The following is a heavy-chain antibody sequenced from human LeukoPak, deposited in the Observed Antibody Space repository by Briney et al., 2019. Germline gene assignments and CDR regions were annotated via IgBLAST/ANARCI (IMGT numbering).Heavy chain of an antibody. CDR1: GGSFSGYY. Sequence: SETLSLTCAIYGGSFSGYYWSWIRQPPGKGLEWIGEINHSGSTNYNPSLKSRVTISVDTSKNQFSLKLSSVTAADTAVYYCARDVAFDIWGQGTMVTVSS. J-gene: IGHJ3*02. V-gene: IGHV4-34*01. CDR2: INHSGST. CDR3: ARDVAFDI.